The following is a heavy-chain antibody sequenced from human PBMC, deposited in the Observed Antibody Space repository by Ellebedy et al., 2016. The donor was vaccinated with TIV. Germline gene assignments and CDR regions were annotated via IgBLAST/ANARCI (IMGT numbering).Heavy chain of an antibody. V-gene: IGHV5-51*01. Sequence: GGSLRLSCKGSGTTFTSYWIGWVRQIPGKGLEWMGIIYPGDPDTRYGPSFQGQVTISADKSISTAYLQWSSLKASDTAMYYCARHGGDYYGSGSRRWFDPWGQGTLVTVSS. D-gene: IGHD3-10*01. CDR2: IYPGDPDT. CDR3: ARHGGDYYGSGSRRWFDP. J-gene: IGHJ5*02. CDR1: GTTFTSYW.